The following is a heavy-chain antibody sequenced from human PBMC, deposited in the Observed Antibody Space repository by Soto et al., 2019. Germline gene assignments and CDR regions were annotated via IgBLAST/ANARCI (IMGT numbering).Heavy chain of an antibody. CDR2: IYWDDDR. J-gene: IGHJ6*02. D-gene: IGHD2-21*02. Sequence: QITLKESGPTLVKPTQTLTLTCTFSGFSLSTGGMAVGWIRQPPGKALEWLALIYWDDDRRYRPSLRSRLTVTKDTSKTQADLTMTNMDPVDTATYYCVHSRCGGDCLRSYSSHYSDGVDVWGQGTTVTVSS. CDR3: VHSRCGGDCLRSYSSHYSDGVDV. CDR1: GFSLSTGGMA. V-gene: IGHV2-5*02.